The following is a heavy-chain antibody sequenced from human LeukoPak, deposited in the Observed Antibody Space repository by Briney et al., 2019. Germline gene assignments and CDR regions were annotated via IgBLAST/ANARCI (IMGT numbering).Heavy chain of an antibody. J-gene: IGHJ5*02. Sequence: PSETLSLTCTVSGGSISCSSYYWGWIRQPPGKGLEWIGSIYYSGSTYYNPSLKSRVTISVDTSKNQFSLKLSSVTAADTAVYYCASNTRVLRYFDWLPDWFDPWGQGTLVTVSS. CDR3: ASNTRVLRYFDWLPDWFDP. CDR2: IYYSGST. CDR1: GGSISCSSYY. D-gene: IGHD3-9*01. V-gene: IGHV4-39*01.